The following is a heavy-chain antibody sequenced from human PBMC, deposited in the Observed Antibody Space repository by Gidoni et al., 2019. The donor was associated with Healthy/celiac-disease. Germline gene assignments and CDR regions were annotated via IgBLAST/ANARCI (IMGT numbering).Heavy chain of an antibody. J-gene: IGHJ4*02. CDR1: GSTFTSYD. Sequence: QVPLVQSGAEVKTPGASVTVSCKASGSTFTSYDIHWVRQATGQGLEWMGWMNPNSGNTGNAQKNQGRVTMTRNTYISTAYMERSSLRAEDTAEYYCARWYSSGWYVDYFDYWGQGTLVTVSS. V-gene: IGHV1-8*01. CDR2: MNPNSGNT. CDR3: ARWYSSGWYVDYFDY. D-gene: IGHD6-19*01.